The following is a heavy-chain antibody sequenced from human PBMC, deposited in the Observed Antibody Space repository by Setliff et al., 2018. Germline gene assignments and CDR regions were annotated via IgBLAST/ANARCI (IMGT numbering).Heavy chain of an antibody. CDR2: IKQDGSEE. CDR3: ASTHRALAASFGSLGH. CDR1: GFTFGSFY. V-gene: IGHV3-7*01. D-gene: IGHD3-10*01. J-gene: IGHJ4*02. Sequence: LRLSCAASGFTFGSFYMTWVRQAPGKGLEWVANIKQDGSEEYYVDSVRGRFTISRDNFKNTLHLQMNSLRPDDTAVYHCASTHRALAASFGSLGHWGRGSLVTVSS.